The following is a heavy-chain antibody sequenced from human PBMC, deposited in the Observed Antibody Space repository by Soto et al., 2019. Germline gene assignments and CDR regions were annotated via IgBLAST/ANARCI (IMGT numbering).Heavy chain of an antibody. CDR3: ARGSNYPPYYYYYKDV. CDR2: IYYSGST. J-gene: IGHJ6*03. D-gene: IGHD4-4*01. Sequence: PSEILSLTFTVSGGSLSSYYWSWIRQPPGKGLEWIGYIYYSGSTNYNPSLKSRVTISVDTSKNQFSLKLSSVTAADTAVYYCARGSNYPPYYYYYKDVWGKGTRVTVSS. CDR1: GGSLSSYY. V-gene: IGHV4-59*01.